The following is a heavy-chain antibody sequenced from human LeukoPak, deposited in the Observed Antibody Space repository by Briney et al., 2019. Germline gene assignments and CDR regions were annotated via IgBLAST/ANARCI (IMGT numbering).Heavy chain of an antibody. V-gene: IGHV3-30*18. Sequence: PGRSLRLSCAASGFTFSNYGMHWVRHAPGKGLEWVAYISYDGINTYSADSVKGRFTISRDNSKNTLYLQMNSLSAEDTAVFYCAKDRSTGWYAGFDSWGQGTLLTVSS. J-gene: IGHJ4*02. D-gene: IGHD6-19*01. CDR3: AKDRSTGWYAGFDS. CDR2: ISYDGINT. CDR1: GFTFSNYG.